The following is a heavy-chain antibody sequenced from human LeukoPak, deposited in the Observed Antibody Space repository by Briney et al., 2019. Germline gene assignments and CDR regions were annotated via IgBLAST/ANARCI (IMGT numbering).Heavy chain of an antibody. J-gene: IGHJ3*02. V-gene: IGHV4-59*01. D-gene: IGHD6-6*01. CDR3: ARDPGIAARPSAFDI. CDR1: GGSISSYY. Sequence: SETLSLTCTVSGGSISSYYWSWIRQPPGKGLEWIGYIYYSGSTNHNPSLKSRVTISVDTSKNQFSLKLSSVTAADTAVYYCARDPGIAARPSAFDIWGQGTMVTVSS. CDR2: IYYSGST.